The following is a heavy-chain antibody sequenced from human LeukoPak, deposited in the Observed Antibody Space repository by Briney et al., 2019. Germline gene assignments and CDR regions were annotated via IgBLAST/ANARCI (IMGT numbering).Heavy chain of an antibody. V-gene: IGHV1-8*03. J-gene: IGHJ5*02. D-gene: IGHD2-21*01. CDR3: AIGLIFPALSLASFDL. Sequence: ASVKVSCKASGYTFTSYDINWVRQQTGQGLEWMGWMNPNSGTTGYAQKFQGRVTITRNTSISTAYMQLSSLKSEDTAVYYCAIGLIFPALSLASFDLWGQGTLVTVSS. CDR1: GYTFTSYD. CDR2: MNPNSGTT.